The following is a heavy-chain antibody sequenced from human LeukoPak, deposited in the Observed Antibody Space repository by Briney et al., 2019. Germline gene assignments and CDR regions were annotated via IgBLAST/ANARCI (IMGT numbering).Heavy chain of an antibody. J-gene: IGHJ4*02. D-gene: IGHD2-2*02. CDR1: GFTFSSYS. Sequence: PGGSLRLSCAASGFTFSSYSMNWVRQAPGKGLEWVSSISSSSSYIYYADSVKGRFTISRDNAKNSLYLQMNSLRAEDTAVYYCARGGNSDIVVVPAAIRGIDYWGQGTLVTVSS. V-gene: IGHV3-21*01. CDR3: ARGGNSDIVVVPAAIRGIDY. CDR2: ISSSSSYI.